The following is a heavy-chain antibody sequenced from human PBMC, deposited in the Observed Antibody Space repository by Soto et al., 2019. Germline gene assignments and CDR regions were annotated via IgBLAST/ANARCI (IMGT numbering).Heavy chain of an antibody. Sequence: SVKVSCKASGGTFSSYAISWVRQAPGQGLEWMGGIIPIFGTANYAQKFQGRVTITADESTSTAYMELSSLRSEDTAVYYCARDRSHYYDSSGYYVFDYWGQGTLVTVSS. D-gene: IGHD3-22*01. CDR1: GGTFSSYA. CDR2: IIPIFGTA. V-gene: IGHV1-69*13. J-gene: IGHJ4*02. CDR3: ARDRSHYYDSSGYYVFDY.